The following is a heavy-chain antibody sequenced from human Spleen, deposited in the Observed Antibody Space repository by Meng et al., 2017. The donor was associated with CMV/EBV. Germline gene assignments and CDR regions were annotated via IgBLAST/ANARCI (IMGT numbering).Heavy chain of an antibody. V-gene: IGHV1-2*02. CDR1: GYTFTGYY. D-gene: IGHD3-22*01. Sequence: ASVKVSCKASGYTFTGYYIHWVRQAPGQGLEWMGWVNTKSGDTSYAQNFQGRVTMTRDTSISTAYMELRGLRSDDTALYYCARVLYDSSGYFLFDYWGQGTLVTVSS. CDR3: ARVLYDSSGYFLFDY. J-gene: IGHJ4*02. CDR2: VNTKSGDT.